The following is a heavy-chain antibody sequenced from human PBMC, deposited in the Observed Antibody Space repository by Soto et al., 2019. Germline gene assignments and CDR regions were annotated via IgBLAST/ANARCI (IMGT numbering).Heavy chain of an antibody. D-gene: IGHD6-19*01. V-gene: IGHV4-39*01. Sequence: QLQRQESGPGLVKPSETLSLTCTVSGASISSSTFYWGGIRQPPGKGLEWIGTVYYSGSAYYNPSLKSRLTISVDTSKNQFSLKLSSVTAADTALYYCVRHAPYRSGWANRNDYWGQGTLVTVSS. CDR2: VYYSGSA. CDR1: GASISSSTFY. J-gene: IGHJ4*02. CDR3: VRHAPYRSGWANRNDY.